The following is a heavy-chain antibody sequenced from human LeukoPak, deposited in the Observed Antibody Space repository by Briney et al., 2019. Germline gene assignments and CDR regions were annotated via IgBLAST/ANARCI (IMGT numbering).Heavy chain of an antibody. CDR2: ISYDGSNK. CDR3: ATPLGPGRHYYYYYGMDV. Sequence: PGRSLRLPCAASGFTFSSYAMHWVRQAPGKGLEWVAVISYDGSNKYYADSVKGRFTISRDNSKNTLYLQMNSLRAEDTAVYYCATPLGPGRHYYYYYGMDVWGQGTTVTVSS. D-gene: IGHD7-27*01. CDR1: GFTFSSYA. J-gene: IGHJ6*02. V-gene: IGHV3-30-3*01.